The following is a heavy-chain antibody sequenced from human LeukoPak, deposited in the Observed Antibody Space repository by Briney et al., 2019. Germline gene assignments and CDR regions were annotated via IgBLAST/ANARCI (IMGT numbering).Heavy chain of an antibody. Sequence: ASVKVSCKASGYTFTGYYMHWVRQAPGQGLEWMGWINPNSGGTNYAQKFQGRVTMTRDTSTSTVYMELSSLRSEDTAVYYCARDLRSMITFGGVIAAGYYYYMDVWGKGTTVTISS. CDR1: GYTFTGYY. CDR2: INPNSGGT. D-gene: IGHD3-16*02. CDR3: ARDLRSMITFGGVIAAGYYYYMDV. V-gene: IGHV1-2*02. J-gene: IGHJ6*03.